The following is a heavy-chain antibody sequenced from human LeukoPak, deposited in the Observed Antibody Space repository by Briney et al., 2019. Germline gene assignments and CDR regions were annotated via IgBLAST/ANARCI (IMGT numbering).Heavy chain of an antibody. J-gene: IGHJ2*01. CDR3: ARHDSACWDSWYVSYIDL. D-gene: IGHD6-13*01. V-gene: IGHV4-39*01. Sequence: SETLSLTCTVSGDSISSSAYYWGWIRQPPGKGLEWIGNIFYSRTSYYNPSLKSRVTISVDTSKNQFSLKLSSVTAADTVVYYCARHDSACWDSWYVSYIDLWGRGTLVTVSS. CDR2: IFYSRTS. CDR1: GDSISSSAYY.